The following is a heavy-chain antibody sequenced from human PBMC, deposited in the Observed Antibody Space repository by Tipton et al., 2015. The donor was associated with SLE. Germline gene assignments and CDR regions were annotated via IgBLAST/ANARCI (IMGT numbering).Heavy chain of an antibody. CDR1: GVSFINYY. CDR3: ARYRLGWLDP. Sequence: TLSLTCTVSGVSFINYYWSWIRQPPGKGLEHIAYINYRGTTNYNASLKSRVTISVDMAKNQFSLKLTSVTAADTAVYYCARYRLGWLDPWGQGTLVTVSS. D-gene: IGHD1-1*01. J-gene: IGHJ5*02. V-gene: IGHV4-59*08. CDR2: INYRGTT.